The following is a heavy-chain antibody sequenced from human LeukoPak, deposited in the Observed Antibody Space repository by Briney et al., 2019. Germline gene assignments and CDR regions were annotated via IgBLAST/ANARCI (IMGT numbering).Heavy chain of an antibody. J-gene: IGHJ4*02. D-gene: IGHD5-24*01. V-gene: IGHV4-39*07. CDR2: IYYSGST. CDR1: GGSISSSSYY. CDR3: ARVEMATISLDY. Sequence: PSETLSLTCTVSGGSISSSSYYWGWIRQPPGKGLEWIGSIYYSGSTYYNPSLKSRVTISVDRSKNQFSLKLSSVTAADTAVYYCARVEMATISLDYWGQGTLVTVSS.